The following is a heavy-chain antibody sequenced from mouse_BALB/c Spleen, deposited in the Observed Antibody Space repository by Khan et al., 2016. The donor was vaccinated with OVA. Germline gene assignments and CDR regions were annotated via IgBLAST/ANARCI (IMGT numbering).Heavy chain of an antibody. CDR3: ARQPYYHYNIMDY. Sequence: QVQLKESGPGLAAPSQSLSITCTISGSSLTNYGVHWVRQPPGKGLEWLVVIWSDGNTNYNSALKSRLTIIKDNSQIQVFLKINSLQTDDTAIYFCARQPYYHYNIMDYWGQGTSVTVSS. J-gene: IGHJ4*01. D-gene: IGHD2-10*01. CDR1: GSSLTNYG. V-gene: IGHV2-6-1*01. CDR2: IWSDGNT.